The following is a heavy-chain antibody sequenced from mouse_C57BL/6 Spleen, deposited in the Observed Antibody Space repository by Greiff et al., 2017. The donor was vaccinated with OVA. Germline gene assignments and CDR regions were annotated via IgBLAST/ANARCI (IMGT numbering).Heavy chain of an antibody. V-gene: IGHV5-17*01. CDR1: GFTFSDYG. CDR2: ISSGSSTI. Sequence: EVKLVESGGGLVKPGGSLKLSCAASGFTFSDYGMHWVRQAPEKGLEWVAYISSGSSTIYYADTVKGRFTISRDNAKNTLFLQMTSLRSEDTAMYYGARGGYYVSYAMAYWGQGTSVTVSS. CDR3: ARGGYYVSYAMAY. D-gene: IGHD2-3*01. J-gene: IGHJ4*01.